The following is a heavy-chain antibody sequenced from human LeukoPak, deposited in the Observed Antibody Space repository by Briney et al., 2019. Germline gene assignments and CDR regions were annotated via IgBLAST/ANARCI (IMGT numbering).Heavy chain of an antibody. V-gene: IGHV1-69*04. J-gene: IGHJ5*02. CDR1: GGTFSSYA. Sequence: SVKVSCKASGGTFSSYAISWVRQAPGQGLEWMGRIIPTLGIANYAQKFQGRVTITADKSTSTAYMELSSLRSEDTAVYYCARVAHPATTVTTRWFDPWGQGTLVTVSS. CDR3: ARVAHPATTVTTRWFDP. D-gene: IGHD4-17*01. CDR2: IIPTLGIA.